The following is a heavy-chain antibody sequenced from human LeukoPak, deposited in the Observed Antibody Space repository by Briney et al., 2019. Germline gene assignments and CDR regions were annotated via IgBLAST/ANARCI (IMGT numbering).Heavy chain of an antibody. D-gene: IGHD3-10*01. CDR2: IYHSGST. Sequence: PSETLSLTFAVSGGSISSSNWWSWVRQPPGKGLEWIGEIYHSGSTNYNPSLKSRVTISVDKSKDQFSLKLSSVTAADTAVYYCARVQLWFGELHFDYWGQGTLVTVSS. CDR3: ARVQLWFGELHFDY. J-gene: IGHJ4*02. V-gene: IGHV4-4*02. CDR1: GGSISSSNW.